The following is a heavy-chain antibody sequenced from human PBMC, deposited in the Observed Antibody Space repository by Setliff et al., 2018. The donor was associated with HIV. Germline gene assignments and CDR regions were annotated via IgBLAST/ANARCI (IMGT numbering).Heavy chain of an antibody. CDR1: AGSISSSNYY. J-gene: IGHJ4*02. D-gene: IGHD6-19*01. Sequence: SETLSLTCTVSAGSISSSNYYWGWIRQPPGKGLEWIGSIYYSFSGSTYYNPSLKSRVTISVDTSKNQFSLKLRSVAAADTAVYYCARNSGSGWYGDYWGQGTLVTVS. CDR2: IYYSFSGST. CDR3: ARNSGSGWYGDY. V-gene: IGHV4-39*07.